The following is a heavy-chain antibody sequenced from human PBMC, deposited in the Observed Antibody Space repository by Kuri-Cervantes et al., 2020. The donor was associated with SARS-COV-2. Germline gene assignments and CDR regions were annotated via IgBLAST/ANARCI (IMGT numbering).Heavy chain of an antibody. V-gene: IGHV3-11*04. CDR1: GYTFTGYY. CDR3: ARGGRYYFDY. CDR2: ISGSGFSI. Sequence: SCKASGYTFTGYYVHWVRQAPGKGLEWVSYISGSGFSIYYADSLKGRFTISRDNAKNSLYLQMNSLTAEDTAVYYCARGGRYYFDYWGQGSLVTVSS. J-gene: IGHJ4*02. D-gene: IGHD1-26*01.